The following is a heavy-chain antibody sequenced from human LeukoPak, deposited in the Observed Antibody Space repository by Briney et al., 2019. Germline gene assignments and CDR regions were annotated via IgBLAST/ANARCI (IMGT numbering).Heavy chain of an antibody. V-gene: IGHV3-74*01. CDR1: GFTFSSYW. D-gene: IGHD3-3*01. J-gene: IGHJ6*03. Sequence: QPGGSLRLSCAASGFTFSSYWMHWVRQAPGKGLVWVSRINSDGSSTSYADSVKGRFTISRDNAKNTLYLQMNSLRAEDTAVYYCARGEYDFWRGSPVGYYYMDVWGKGTTVTVSS. CDR3: ARGEYDFWRGSPVGYYYMDV. CDR2: INSDGSST.